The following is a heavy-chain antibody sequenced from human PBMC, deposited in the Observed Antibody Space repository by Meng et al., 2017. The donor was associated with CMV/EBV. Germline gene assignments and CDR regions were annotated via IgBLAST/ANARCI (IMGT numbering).Heavy chain of an antibody. V-gene: IGHV3-48*04. CDR3: ARDGEVGATLYYYYGMDV. D-gene: IGHD1-26*01. CDR1: GFTFSSYS. Sequence: GESLKITCVASGFTFSSYSMNWVRQAPGKGLEWVSYISSSSSTIYYADSVKGRFTISRDNAKNSLYLQMNSLRAEDTAVYYCARDGEVGATLYYYYGMDVWGQGTTVTVSS. CDR2: ISSSSSTI. J-gene: IGHJ6*02.